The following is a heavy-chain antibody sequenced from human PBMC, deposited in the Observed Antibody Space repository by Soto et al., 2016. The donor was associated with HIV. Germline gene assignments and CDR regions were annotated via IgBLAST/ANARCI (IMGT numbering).Heavy chain of an antibody. CDR1: GFTFSSHS. CDR2: ISSSGSAI. D-gene: IGHD2-8*01. V-gene: IGHV3-48*04. Sequence: EVQLVESGGGLVQPGGSLRLSCAASGFTFSSHSINWVRRAPGKGLEWLSYISSSGSAIHYADSVKGRFTISRDNAKNSLYLQMNSLRAEDTAVYYCARGYGVFDYVGPGNPGHRLL. CDR3: ARGYGVFDY. J-gene: IGHJ4*02.